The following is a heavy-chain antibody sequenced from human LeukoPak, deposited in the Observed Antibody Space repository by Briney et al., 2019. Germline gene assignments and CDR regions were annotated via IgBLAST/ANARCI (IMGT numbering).Heavy chain of an antibody. CDR3: AKPSSSSSTWEAFDI. Sequence: GTSLRLSCAASGFTFSSYGIHWVRQAPGKGLEWVAVISYHGKNKYYGDSVKGRFTISRDNSKNTLYLQMNSLRDEDTAVYYCAKPSSSSSTWEAFDIWGQRTLVTVSP. CDR1: GFTFSSYG. J-gene: IGHJ3*02. CDR2: ISYHGKNK. D-gene: IGHD6-6*01. V-gene: IGHV3-30*18.